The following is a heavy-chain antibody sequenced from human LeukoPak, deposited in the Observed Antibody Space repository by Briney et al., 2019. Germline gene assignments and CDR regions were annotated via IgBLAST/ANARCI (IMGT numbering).Heavy chain of an antibody. J-gene: IGHJ4*02. V-gene: IGHV3-23*01. CDR2: ISPSGGTP. CDR3: AIKAKGDY. Sequence: GGSLRLSCAASGFTFDSYGINWVRQAPGKGLEWVSGISPSGGTPYYADSVKGRFTISRDNSKNTLYLQMNSLRAEDTAVYYSAIKAKGDYWGQGTLVTVSS. CDR1: GFTFDSYG. D-gene: IGHD3-10*01.